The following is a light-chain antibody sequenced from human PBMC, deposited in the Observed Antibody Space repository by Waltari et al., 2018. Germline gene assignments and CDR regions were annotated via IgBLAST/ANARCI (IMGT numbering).Light chain of an antibody. CDR1: EDIMNH. J-gene: IGKJ5*01. CDR3: QQYNHFPPT. V-gene: IGKV1-33*01. CDR2: DSS. Sequence: DFQMTQSPSSLSASVGDRVTITCRATEDIMNHLNWYHQKPGKAPTLLIYDSSHLHTGGSSRFRGSGSGTHFSLTIDNLQPEDLGTYYCQQYNHFPPTFGQGTRLEI.